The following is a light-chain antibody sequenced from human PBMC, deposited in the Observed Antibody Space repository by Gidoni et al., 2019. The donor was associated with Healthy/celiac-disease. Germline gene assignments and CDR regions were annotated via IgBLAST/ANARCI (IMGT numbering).Light chain of an antibody. Sequence: DIQMTQSPSSLSASVGDRVTITCRASQSISSYLNWYQQKPGKAPKLLIYGAYSLQSGVPSRFSGSGSGTDFTLTISSLQPEDFATYYCQQSFSTLYTFGQXTKLEIK. J-gene: IGKJ2*01. V-gene: IGKV1-39*01. CDR2: GAY. CDR3: QQSFSTLYT. CDR1: QSISSY.